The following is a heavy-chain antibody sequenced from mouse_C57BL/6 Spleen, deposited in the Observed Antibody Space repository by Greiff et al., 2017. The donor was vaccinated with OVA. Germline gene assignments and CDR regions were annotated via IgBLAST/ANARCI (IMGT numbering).Heavy chain of an antibody. CDR2: ILPGSGST. CDR1: GYTFTGYW. CDR3: ARRYYYGSPWYFDV. Sequence: VQLQQSGAELMQPGASVKLSCKATGYTFTGYWIEWVKQRPGHGLEWIGEILPGSGSTNYNEKFKGKATFTADTSSNTAYMQLSSQTTEDAAIDYCARRYYYGSPWYFDVWGTGTTVTVSS. V-gene: IGHV1-9*01. D-gene: IGHD1-1*01. J-gene: IGHJ1*03.